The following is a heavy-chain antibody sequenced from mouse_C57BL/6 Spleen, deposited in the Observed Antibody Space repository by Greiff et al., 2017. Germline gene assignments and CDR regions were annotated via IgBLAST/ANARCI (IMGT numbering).Heavy chain of an antibody. Sequence: QVQLKQPGAELVRPGSSVKLSCKASGYTFTSYWMHWVKQRPIQGLEWIGNIDPSDSETHYNQKFKDKATLTVDKSSSTAYMQLSSLTSEDSAVYYCAGNYYGSSYFDYWGQGTTLTVSS. CDR3: AGNYYGSSYFDY. D-gene: IGHD1-1*01. CDR2: IDPSDSET. J-gene: IGHJ2*01. CDR1: GYTFTSYW. V-gene: IGHV1-52*01.